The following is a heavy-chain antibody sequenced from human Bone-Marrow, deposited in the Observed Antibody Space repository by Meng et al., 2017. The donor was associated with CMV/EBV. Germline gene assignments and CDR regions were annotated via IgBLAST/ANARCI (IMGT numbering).Heavy chain of an antibody. Sequence: SETLSLTCTVSGDSITSRSYYWGWIRQPPGKGLEWIGTIYYSGKSYFNPSLKSRVTMSIDTSKNQFSLKLTSVTAADTAVYYCARDRGASITGTLGVFEYWGHGTRVHVSS. V-gene: IGHV4-39*07. J-gene: IGHJ4*01. CDR3: ARDRGASITGTLGVFEY. D-gene: IGHD1-20*01. CDR2: IYYSGKS. CDR1: GDSITSRSYY.